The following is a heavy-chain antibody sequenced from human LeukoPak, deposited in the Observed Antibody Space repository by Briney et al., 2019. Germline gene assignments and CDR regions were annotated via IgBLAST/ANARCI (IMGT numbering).Heavy chain of an antibody. V-gene: IGHV3-73*01. D-gene: IGHD4-17*01. J-gene: IGHJ6*04. CDR3: SRHSVDYGDSMAGGNYYYGVDV. Sequence: GGSLRLSRAASGLTLSGCAMHAVRPASGKGREWVGRIRIIGNSYATEYAGAVNGKFTIPRDHSKITAYLQMNSLKTEETAVYYCSRHSVDYGDSMAGGNYYYGVDVWGKGTTVIVSS. CDR1: GLTLSGCA. CDR2: IRIIGNSYAT.